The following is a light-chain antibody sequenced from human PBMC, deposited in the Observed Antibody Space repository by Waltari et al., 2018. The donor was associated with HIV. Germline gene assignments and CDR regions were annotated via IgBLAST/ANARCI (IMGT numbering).Light chain of an antibody. CDR3: SSYTSFSTVL. Sequence: QSALTQPASVPGSPGQSITISCPGSSSDVGTSSLVSWYQHHPGKAPKLMIYEGNKRPSGVSNRFSGSKAGNTASLTISGLQAEDEADDYCSSYTSFSTVLFGGGTKLTVL. V-gene: IGLV2-23*03. CDR2: EGN. CDR1: SSDVGTSSL. J-gene: IGLJ2*01.